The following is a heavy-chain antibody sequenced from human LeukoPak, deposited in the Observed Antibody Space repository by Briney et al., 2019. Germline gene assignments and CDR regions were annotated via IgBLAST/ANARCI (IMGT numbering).Heavy chain of an antibody. Sequence: GGSLRLSCAASGFTFSTYWMSWVRQAPGKGLEWVANIKEDGSDKYYVDSVKGRFTISRDNAKNSLYLQMNSLRAEDTAVYYCARLGGTWIFGVVTHFDYWGQGTLVTVSS. CDR3: ARLGGTWIFGVVTHFDY. CDR2: IKEDGSDK. CDR1: GFTFSTYW. V-gene: IGHV3-7*01. J-gene: IGHJ4*02. D-gene: IGHD3-3*01.